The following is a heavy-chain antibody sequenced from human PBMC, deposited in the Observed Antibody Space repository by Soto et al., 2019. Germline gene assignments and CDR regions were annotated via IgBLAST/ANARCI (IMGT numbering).Heavy chain of an antibody. Sequence: GGSLRLSCAASGFTFSSYAMSWVRQAPGKGLEWVAAISNDGRTKYYADSVQGRFTISRDNSKGTLDPQMNSLRVEDTAIYYCAKDWVSKPNSGWPQGHWGQGTLVTVSS. CDR3: AKDWVSKPNSGWPQGH. D-gene: IGHD6-19*01. CDR1: GFTFSSYA. J-gene: IGHJ4*02. V-gene: IGHV3-30*18. CDR2: ISNDGRTK.